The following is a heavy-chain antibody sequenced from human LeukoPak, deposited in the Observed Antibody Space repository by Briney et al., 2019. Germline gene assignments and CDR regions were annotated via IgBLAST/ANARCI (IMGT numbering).Heavy chain of an antibody. D-gene: IGHD3-22*01. V-gene: IGHV4-59*01. Sequence: SETLSLTCAVYGGSFSGYYWGWIRQPPGKGLEWIGYIYYSGSTNYNPSLKSRVTISVDTSKNQFSLKLSSVTAADTAVYYCARDNSVNYYDSSGYYLGEGWFDPWGQGTLVTVSS. CDR1: GGSFSGYY. J-gene: IGHJ5*02. CDR3: ARDNSVNYYDSSGYYLGEGWFDP. CDR2: IYYSGST.